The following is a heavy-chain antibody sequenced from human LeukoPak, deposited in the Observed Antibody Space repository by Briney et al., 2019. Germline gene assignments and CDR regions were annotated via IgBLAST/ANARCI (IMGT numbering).Heavy chain of an antibody. D-gene: IGHD6-19*01. CDR2: VSGSGGIT. CDR1: GFTFNSYA. Sequence: PGGSLRLSCAASGFTFNSYAMTWVRQAPGKGLELVSHVSGSGGITYYADSVKGRFTIFRDNSKNTLYLQMDSLRAEDTAVYYCAKTTAGNSSGRNPGWPVDYWGQGTLVTVSS. V-gene: IGHV3-23*01. CDR3: AKTTAGNSSGRNPGWPVDY. J-gene: IGHJ4*02.